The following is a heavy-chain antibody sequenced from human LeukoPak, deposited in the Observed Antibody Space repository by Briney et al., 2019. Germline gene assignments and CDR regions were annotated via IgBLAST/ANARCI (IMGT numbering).Heavy chain of an antibody. D-gene: IGHD3-9*01. CDR1: GYTFTDYY. Sequence: ASVKVSCKVSGYTFTDYYMHWVRQAPGQGLEWMGWINPNSGGTNYAQKFQGRVTMTRDTSISTAYMELSRLRSDDTAVYYCARAGGDILTGPYYYYMDVWGKGTTVTVSS. V-gene: IGHV1-2*02. CDR3: ARAGGDILTGPYYYYMDV. J-gene: IGHJ6*03. CDR2: INPNSGGT.